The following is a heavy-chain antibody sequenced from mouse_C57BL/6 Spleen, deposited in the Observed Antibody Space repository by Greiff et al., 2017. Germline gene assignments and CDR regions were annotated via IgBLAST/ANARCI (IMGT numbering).Heavy chain of an antibody. CDR1: GYTFTTYP. CDR3: ARRGLLEYYYAMDY. Sequence: QVQLQQSGAELVKPGASVKMSCKASGYTFTTYPIEWMKQNHGKSLEWIGNFHPYNDDTNYNEKFKSKATLTVDKSSSTAYMQLSSLTSEDSAVXYCARRGLLEYYYAMDYWGQGTSVTVSS. D-gene: IGHD2-3*01. J-gene: IGHJ4*01. CDR2: FHPYNDDT. V-gene: IGHV1-47*01.